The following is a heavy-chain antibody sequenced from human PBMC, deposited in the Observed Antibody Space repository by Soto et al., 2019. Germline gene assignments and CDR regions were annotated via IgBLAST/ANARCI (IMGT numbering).Heavy chain of an antibody. J-gene: IGHJ4*02. Sequence: PGESLTISCKGSGYSFTSYWIGWVRQMPGKGLEWMGIIYPGDSDTRYSPSFQGQVTISADKSTSTAYLQWSSLKASDTAMYYCARHRGTYDSSGYYPYWGQGTLVTVSS. CDR1: GYSFTSYW. CDR2: IYPGDSDT. D-gene: IGHD3-22*01. CDR3: ARHRGTYDSSGYYPY. V-gene: IGHV5-51*01.